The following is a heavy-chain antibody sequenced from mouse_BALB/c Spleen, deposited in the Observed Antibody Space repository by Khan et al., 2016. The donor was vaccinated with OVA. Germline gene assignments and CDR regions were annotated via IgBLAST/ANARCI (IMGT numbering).Heavy chain of an antibody. CDR3: ANHGSSSAWFTY. CDR2: INPSTGYT. Sequence: VQLQESGAELAKPGASVKMSCKASGYTFTSYWMHWVKQRPGQGLEWIGYINPSTGYTDYNQRFKDKATLTADKSSSTAYMQLSSLTSEYSAVYYCANHGSSSAWFTYWGQGTLVTVSA. CDR1: GYTFTSYW. D-gene: IGHD1-1*01. J-gene: IGHJ3*01. V-gene: IGHV1-7*01.